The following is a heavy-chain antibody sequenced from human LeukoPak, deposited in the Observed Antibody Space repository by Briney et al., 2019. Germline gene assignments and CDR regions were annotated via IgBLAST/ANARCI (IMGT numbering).Heavy chain of an antibody. CDR3: ARDTMVRGVITNDY. D-gene: IGHD3-10*01. Sequence: ASVKVSCKASGYTFTSYGISWVRQAPGQGLEWMGWISAYNGNTNYAQKLQGRVTMTTDTSTSTAYMELRSLRSDDTAVYYCARDTMVRGVITNDYWGQGTLVTVSS. V-gene: IGHV1-18*01. CDR2: ISAYNGNT. CDR1: GYTFTSYG. J-gene: IGHJ4*02.